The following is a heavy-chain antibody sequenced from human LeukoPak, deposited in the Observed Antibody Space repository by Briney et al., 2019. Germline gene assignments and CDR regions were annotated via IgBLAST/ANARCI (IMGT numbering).Heavy chain of an antibody. V-gene: IGHV4-31*03. Sequence: SQTLSLTCTVSGGSISSGGYYWSWIRQHPGKGLEWIGYIYYSGSTYYNPSLKSRVTMSVDTSKNQFSLKLSSVTAADTAVYYCARGKSKSRSDNWFDPWGQGTLVTVSS. CDR1: GGSISSGGYY. CDR2: IYYSGST. J-gene: IGHJ5*02. CDR3: ARGKSKSRSDNWFDP.